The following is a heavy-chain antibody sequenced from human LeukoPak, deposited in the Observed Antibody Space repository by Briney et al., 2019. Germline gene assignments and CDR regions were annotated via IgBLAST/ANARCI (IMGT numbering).Heavy chain of an antibody. CDR1: GGTFSSYA. D-gene: IGHD3-10*01. Sequence: SVKVSCKASGGTFSSYAISWVRQAPGQGLEWMGRIIPILGIANYAQKFQGRVTITADKSTSTAYMELSSLRSEGTAVYYCARGITMVRGVMDPYGIDVWGQGTTVTVSS. J-gene: IGHJ6*02. V-gene: IGHV1-69*04. CDR2: IIPILGIA. CDR3: ARGITMVRGVMDPYGIDV.